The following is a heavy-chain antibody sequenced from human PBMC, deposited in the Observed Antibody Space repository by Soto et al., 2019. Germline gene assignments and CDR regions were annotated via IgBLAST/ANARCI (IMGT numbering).Heavy chain of an antibody. J-gene: IGHJ5*02. CDR3: AKVGYYDSSGHNWFDP. CDR1: GFSVRTNY. D-gene: IGHD3-22*01. Sequence: PGGSLRLSCAASGFSVRTNYMSWVRQAPGKGLDWVSVFESGGSIYYADSVKGRFIISRDYAKNTVDLQMNSLRVEDTAVYYCAKVGYYDSSGHNWFDPWGQGTLVTVSS. CDR2: FESGGSI. V-gene: IGHV3-53*01.